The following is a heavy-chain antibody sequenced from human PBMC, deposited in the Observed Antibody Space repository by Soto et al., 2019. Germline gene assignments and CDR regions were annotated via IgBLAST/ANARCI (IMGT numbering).Heavy chain of an antibody. CDR2: IDPKNGGT. CDR1: GYSISAYY. J-gene: IGHJ4*02. CDR3: GRDDYGIFPY. Sequence: QVQLVQSGTEVKKPGASVKVSCQASGYSISAYYIHWVRQAPGQGLEWMGWIDPKNGGTVSAQKFQGRLTMTRDTSISTVYMDLSGLTSDDTDLYYCGRDDYGIFPYWGQGSLVTVSS. D-gene: IGHD3-10*01. V-gene: IGHV1-2*02.